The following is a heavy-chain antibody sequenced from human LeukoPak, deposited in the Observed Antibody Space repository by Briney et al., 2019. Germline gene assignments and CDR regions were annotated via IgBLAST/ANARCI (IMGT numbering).Heavy chain of an antibody. CDR3: ARARSTYYYDSSGYVLDY. V-gene: IGHV4-59*01. J-gene: IGHJ4*02. Sequence: SETLSLTCTVSGGSISRYYWSCIRRPPGKGRECSCYIYYSGSTNYNPSLKSRVTISVDTSKNQFSLKLSSVTAADTAVYYCARARSTYYYDSSGYVLDYWGQGTLVTVSS. D-gene: IGHD3-22*01. CDR1: GGSISRYY. CDR2: IYYSGST.